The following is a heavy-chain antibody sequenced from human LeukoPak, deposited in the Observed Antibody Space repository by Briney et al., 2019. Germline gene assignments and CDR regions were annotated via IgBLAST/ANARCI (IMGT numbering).Heavy chain of an antibody. J-gene: IGHJ4*02. Sequence: GESLKISCKGSGYSFTSYWISWVRRMPGKGLEWMGRIDPSDSYTNYSPSFQGHVTISADKSISTAYLQWSSLKASDTAMYYCARQSYYYGSGSYYEQDYWGQGTLVTVSS. V-gene: IGHV5-10-1*01. CDR2: IDPSDSYT. D-gene: IGHD3-10*01. CDR3: ARQSYYYGSGSYYEQDY. CDR1: GYSFTSYW.